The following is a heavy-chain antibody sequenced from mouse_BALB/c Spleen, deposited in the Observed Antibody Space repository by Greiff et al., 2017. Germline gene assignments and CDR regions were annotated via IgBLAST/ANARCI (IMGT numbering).Heavy chain of an antibody. Sequence: VQRVESAAELARPGASVKMSCKASGYTFTSYWMHWVKQRPGQGLEWIGYINPSTGYTEYNQKFEDKATLTADKSSSTAYMQLSSLTSEDSAVYYCANYYGSTYFDYWGQGTTLTVSS. CDR1: GYTFTSYW. J-gene: IGHJ2*01. CDR3: ANYYGSTYFDY. D-gene: IGHD1-1*01. CDR2: INPSTGYT. V-gene: IGHV1-4*02.